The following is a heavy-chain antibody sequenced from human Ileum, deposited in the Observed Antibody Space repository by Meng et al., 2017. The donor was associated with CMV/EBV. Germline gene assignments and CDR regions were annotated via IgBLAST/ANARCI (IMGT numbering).Heavy chain of an antibody. Sequence: QVELVHLGAEVKKPGTSVKVSCKASGYTFTGNYIYWVRQAPGQGLEWMGWIDPNIGGTKYIQKFQGRVTMTGDTSISTAYMELSGLRFDDTAVYYCARRERISSGLEYWGQGTLVTVSS. J-gene: IGHJ4*02. CDR3: ARRERISSGLEY. CDR2: IDPNIGGT. CDR1: GYTFTGNY. D-gene: IGHD6-6*01. V-gene: IGHV1-2*02.